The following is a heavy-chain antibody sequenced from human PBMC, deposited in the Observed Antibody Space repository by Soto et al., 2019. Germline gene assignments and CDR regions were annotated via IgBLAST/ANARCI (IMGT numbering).Heavy chain of an antibody. Sequence: SVKVSCKTSGYTFSSYGISWVRQAPGQGLEWMGWIAANNVDTNYAQKLQGRVTMSTDTSTSTAYMELRSLRSDDTAVYYCAIDLANSNPQLHDFHWWGRGTQVTVSS. CDR2: IAANNVDT. CDR1: GYTFSSYG. J-gene: IGHJ4*02. V-gene: IGHV1-18*01. D-gene: IGHD4-4*01. CDR3: AIDLANSNPQLHDFHW.